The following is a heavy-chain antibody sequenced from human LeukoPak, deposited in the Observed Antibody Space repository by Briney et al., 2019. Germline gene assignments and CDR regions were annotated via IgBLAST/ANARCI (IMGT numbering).Heavy chain of an antibody. D-gene: IGHD2-2*03. Sequence: SVKVSCKASGYTFTSYYMHWVRQAPGQGLEWMGIIIPIFGTANYAQKFQGRVTITADESTSTAYMELSSLRSEDTAVYYCASMDLMDYWGQGTLVTVSS. V-gene: IGHV1-69*13. CDR1: GYTFTSYY. J-gene: IGHJ4*02. CDR3: ASMDLMDY. CDR2: IIPIFGTA.